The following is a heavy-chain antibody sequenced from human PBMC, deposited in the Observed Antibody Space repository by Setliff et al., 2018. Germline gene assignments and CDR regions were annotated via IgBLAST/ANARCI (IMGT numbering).Heavy chain of an antibody. CDR3: ASLGYCTIGGCYKGRGSEY. Sequence: PGGSLRLSCAASGFTFSSYGMSWVRQAPGTGLERVSVFYSGGSTYYADSVKGRFTISRDNSKNTLDLQMNSLRAEDTAVYYCASLGYCTIGGCYKGRGSEYWGQGTLVTVSS. D-gene: IGHD2-8*01. CDR1: GFTFSSYG. V-gene: IGHV3-53*01. CDR2: FYSGGST. J-gene: IGHJ4*02.